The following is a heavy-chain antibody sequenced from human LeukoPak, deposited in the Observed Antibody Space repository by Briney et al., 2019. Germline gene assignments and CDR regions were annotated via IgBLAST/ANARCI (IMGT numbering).Heavy chain of an antibody. Sequence: SETLPLTCTVSGGSISSYYWSWIRQPPGKGLEWIGYIYYSGSTNYNPSLKSRVTISVDTSKNQFSLKLSSVTAADTAVYYCARGRHYYDSSGYYSRSYYFDYWGQGTLVTVSS. J-gene: IGHJ4*02. CDR1: GGSISSYY. D-gene: IGHD3-22*01. CDR3: ARGRHYYDSSGYYSRSYYFDY. CDR2: IYYSGST. V-gene: IGHV4-59*01.